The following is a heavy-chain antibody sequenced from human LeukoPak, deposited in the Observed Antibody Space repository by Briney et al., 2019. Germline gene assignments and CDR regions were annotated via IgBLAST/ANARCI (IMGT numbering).Heavy chain of an antibody. V-gene: IGHV3-7*04. CDR3: ARDRGFSYGIDF. J-gene: IGHJ4*02. D-gene: IGHD5-18*01. CDR1: GFTFSDYW. Sequence: AGGSLRLSCAASGFTFSDYWMSWVSQAPGKGLEWVANIQQDGSEKYYVDSVKGRFTISRDNAKKSLFLQVSSLRGEDTAVYYCARDRGFSYGIDFWGQGTLVTVSS. CDR2: IQQDGSEK.